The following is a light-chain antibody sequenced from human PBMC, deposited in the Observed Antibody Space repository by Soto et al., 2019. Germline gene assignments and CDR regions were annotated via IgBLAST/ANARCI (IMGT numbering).Light chain of an antibody. CDR1: SSDVGAYNF. Sequence: QSVLTHPASLSGSPGQSITISCTGTSSDVGAYNFVSWYQHHPNKAPKLMISEVSNRPSGVSDRFSGSKSGNTASLTISGLQAEDEADYYCCSYAGSYTFVVFGGGTKVTVL. CDR2: EVS. CDR3: CSYAGSYTFVV. J-gene: IGLJ2*01. V-gene: IGLV2-14*01.